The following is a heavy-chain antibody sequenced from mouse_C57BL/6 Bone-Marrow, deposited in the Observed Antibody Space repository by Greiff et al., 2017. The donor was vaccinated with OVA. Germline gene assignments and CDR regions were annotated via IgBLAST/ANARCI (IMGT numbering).Heavy chain of an antibody. V-gene: IGHV1-54*01. Sequence: VKLQESGAELVRPGTSVKVSCKASGYAFTNYLIEWVKQRPGQGLEWIGVINPGSGGTNYNEKFKGKATLTADKSSSTAYMQLSSLTSEDSAVYFCARERITTVPYWYFDVWGTGTTVTVSS. CDR1: GYAFTNYL. J-gene: IGHJ1*03. D-gene: IGHD1-1*01. CDR2: INPGSGGT. CDR3: ARERITTVPYWYFDV.